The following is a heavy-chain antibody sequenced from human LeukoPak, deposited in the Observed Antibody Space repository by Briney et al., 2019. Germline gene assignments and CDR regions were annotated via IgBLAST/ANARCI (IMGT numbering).Heavy chain of an antibody. Sequence: GESLKISCKGSGYSFTSYWIGWLRQMPGKGLGWMGIIYPGESDNRYSPSFQGQVTISADKSISTAYLQWSSLKASDTAMYYCARRIAAAGTYPAAFDIWGQGTMVTVSS. CDR1: GYSFTSYW. CDR3: ARRIAAAGTYPAAFDI. CDR2: IYPGESDN. V-gene: IGHV5-51*01. D-gene: IGHD6-13*01. J-gene: IGHJ3*02.